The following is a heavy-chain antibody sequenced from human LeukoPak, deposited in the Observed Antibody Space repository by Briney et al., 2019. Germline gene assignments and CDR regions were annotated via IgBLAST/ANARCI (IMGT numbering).Heavy chain of an antibody. J-gene: IGHJ4*02. CDR3: ATDPYGDYVSSSFDY. Sequence: GGSLRLSCAASGFTFSDHYMDWVRQAPGKGLEWVANIKQDGSKKNYVDSVKGRFTISRDNAKNSLYLQMNSLRAEDTAVYYCATDPYGDYVSSSFDYWGQGTLVTVSS. D-gene: IGHD4-17*01. V-gene: IGHV3-7*01. CDR1: GFTFSDHY. CDR2: IKQDGSKK.